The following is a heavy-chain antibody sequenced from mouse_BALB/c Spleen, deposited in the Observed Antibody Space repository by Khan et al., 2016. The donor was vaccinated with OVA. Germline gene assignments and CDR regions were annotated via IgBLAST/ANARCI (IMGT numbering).Heavy chain of an antibody. V-gene: IGHV2-6-1*01. Sequence: VKLLESGPGLVAPSQSLSITCTISGFSLTNYGVHWVRQPPGKGLEWLVVIWSDGSTTYNSALKSRLTISKDNSKSQVFLKMNSLQTDDTAVYFCARQPYYHYNSMDYWGQGTSVTVSS. J-gene: IGHJ4*01. CDR2: IWSDGST. CDR1: GFSLTNYG. CDR3: ARQPYYHYNSMDY. D-gene: IGHD2-10*01.